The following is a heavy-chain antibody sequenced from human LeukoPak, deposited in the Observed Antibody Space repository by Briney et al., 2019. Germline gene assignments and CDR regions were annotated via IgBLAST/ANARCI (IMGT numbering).Heavy chain of an antibody. V-gene: IGHV3-30*18. J-gene: IGHJ4*02. Sequence: PGRSLRLSCATSGFTFSSYGIHWVRQAPGKGLEWVAVISYGGSNKYYADSVEGRFTISRDNSKNTLYLQMNSLRAEDTAVYYCAKGSSSCNSVLRYFDWLLCPLDYWGQGTLVTVSS. CDR3: AKGSSSCNSVLRYFDWLLCPLDY. CDR1: GFTFSSYG. CDR2: ISYGGSNK. D-gene: IGHD3-9*01.